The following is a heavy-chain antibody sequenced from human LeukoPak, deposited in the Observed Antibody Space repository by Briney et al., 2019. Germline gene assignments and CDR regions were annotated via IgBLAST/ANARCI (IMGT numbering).Heavy chain of an antibody. V-gene: IGHV3-49*04. CDR3: TRDRYSFDY. CDR2: IRSKAYGGTT. CDR1: GFTFGDYA. D-gene: IGHD4-11*01. J-gene: IGHJ4*02. Sequence: QPGRSLRLSCTASGFTFGDYAMSWVRQAPGKGLEWVGFIRSKAYGGTTEYAASVKGGFTISRDDSKSIAYLQMNSLKTEDTAVYYCTRDRYSFDYWGQGTLVTVSS.